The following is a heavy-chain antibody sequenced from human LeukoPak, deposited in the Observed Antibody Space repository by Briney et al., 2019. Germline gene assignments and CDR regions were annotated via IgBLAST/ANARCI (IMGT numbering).Heavy chain of an antibody. CDR1: GYTSTGYY. CDR2: INPNSGGT. CDR3: ARAIRGYSYGYDGLDY. Sequence: GASVKVSCKASGYTSTGYYMHWVRQAPGQGLEWMGWINPNSGGTNYAQKFQGRVTMTRDTSISTAYMELSRLRSDDTAVYYCARAIRGYSYGYDGLDYWGQGTLVTVSS. V-gene: IGHV1-2*02. J-gene: IGHJ4*02. D-gene: IGHD5-18*01.